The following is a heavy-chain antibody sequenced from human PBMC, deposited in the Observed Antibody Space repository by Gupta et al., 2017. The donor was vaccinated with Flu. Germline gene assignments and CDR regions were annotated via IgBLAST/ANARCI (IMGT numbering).Heavy chain of an antibody. CDR1: GFTFSSSE. CDR3: VSDYDGIWGHGELDY. J-gene: IGHJ4*02. D-gene: IGHD3-22*01. Sequence: EVHLVESGGGLVQPGGSLRLSCAASGFTFSSSEMTWVRQAPGKGLEWVSCISPSGHIINYADSVKGRFTISRDNAKYSLYLQMNSLRAEDTAVYYCVSDYDGIWGHGELDYWGQGTLVTVSS. CDR2: ISPSGHII. V-gene: IGHV3-48*03.